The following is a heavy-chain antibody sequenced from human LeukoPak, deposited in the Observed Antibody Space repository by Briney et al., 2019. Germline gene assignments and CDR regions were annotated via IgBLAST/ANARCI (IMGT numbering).Heavy chain of an antibody. J-gene: IGHJ6*03. CDR2: MNPNSGNT. CDR1: GYTFTSYD. V-gene: IGHV1-8*01. CDR3: ARGRGHILVYCSSTSCYRPDYYYYMDV. Sequence: GASVKVSCKASGYTFTSYDINWVRQATGQGLEWMGWMNPNSGNTGYAQKFQGRVTMTRNTSISTAYMELSSLRSEDTAVYYCARGRGHILVYCSSTSCYRPDYYYYMDVWGKGTTVTVSS. D-gene: IGHD2-2*01.